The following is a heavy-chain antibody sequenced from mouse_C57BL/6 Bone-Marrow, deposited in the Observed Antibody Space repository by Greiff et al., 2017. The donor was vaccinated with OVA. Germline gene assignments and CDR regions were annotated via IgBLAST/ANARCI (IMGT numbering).Heavy chain of an antibody. CDR1: GFNIKDDY. CDR3: TTCISTVVAPDY. J-gene: IGHJ2*01. V-gene: IGHV14-4*01. D-gene: IGHD1-1*01. CDR2: IDPANSDT. Sequence: VQLQQSGAELVRPGASVKLSCKASGFNIKDDYMHWVKQRPEQGLEWIGWIDPANSDTEYDSKFQGKATLTADTSSNTAYLQLSSLTSEDTAVXYCTTCISTVVAPDYWGQGTTLTVSS.